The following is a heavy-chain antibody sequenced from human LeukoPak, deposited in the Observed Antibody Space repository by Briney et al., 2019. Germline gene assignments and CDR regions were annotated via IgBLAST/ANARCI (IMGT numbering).Heavy chain of an antibody. D-gene: IGHD3-22*01. J-gene: IGHJ4*02. CDR1: GGSISSGGYS. V-gene: IGHV4-30-2*01. CDR2: IYHSGST. CDR3: ARGSMILRYFGY. Sequence: SETLSLTCAVSGGSISSGGYSWSWIRQPPGKGLEWIGYIYHSGSTYYNPSLKSRVTISVDRSKNQFSLKLSSVTAADTAVYYCARGSMILRYFGYWGQGTLVTVSS.